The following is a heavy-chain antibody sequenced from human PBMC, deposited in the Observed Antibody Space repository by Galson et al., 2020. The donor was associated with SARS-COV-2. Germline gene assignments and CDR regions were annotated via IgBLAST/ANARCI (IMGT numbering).Heavy chain of an antibody. J-gene: IGHJ5*02. D-gene: IGHD3-10*01. CDR2: ISYDGSNK. CDR3: ARDRSGSYVFWFDP. Sequence: QLGESLKISCAASGFTFSSYAMHWVRQAPGKGLEWVAVISYDGSNKYYADSVKGRFTISRDNSKNTLYLQMNSLRAEDTAVYYCARDRSGSYVFWFDPWGQGTLVTVSS. CDR1: GFTFSSYA. V-gene: IGHV3-30*04.